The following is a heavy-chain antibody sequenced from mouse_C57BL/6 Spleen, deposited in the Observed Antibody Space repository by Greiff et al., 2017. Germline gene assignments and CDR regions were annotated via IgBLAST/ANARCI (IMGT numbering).Heavy chain of an antibody. CDR2: IYPGDGDT. CDR1: GYAFSSSW. D-gene: IGHD1-1*01. V-gene: IGHV1-82*01. CDR3: ARWVTTVVARDY. J-gene: IGHJ2*01. Sequence: QVQLQESGPELVKPGASVKISCKASGYAFSSSWMNWVKPRPGKGLEWIGRIYPGDGDTNYNGKFKGKATLTADKSSSTAYMQLSSLTSEDSAVYFCARWVTTVVARDYWGQGTTLTGSS.